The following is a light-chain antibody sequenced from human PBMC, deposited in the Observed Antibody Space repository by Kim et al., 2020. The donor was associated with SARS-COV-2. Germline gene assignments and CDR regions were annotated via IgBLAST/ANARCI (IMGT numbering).Light chain of an antibody. J-gene: IGLJ3*02. CDR2: DNN. CDR1: SSNIGRNY. Sequence: QSVLTQPPSVSAAPGQRVTISCSGSSSNIGRNYVSWYQQFPGTAPKLLIYDNNKRPSGIPDRFSGSQSGTSATLGITGLQTGDEANYYCGTWDTSLSIGVFGGGIQLTVL. V-gene: IGLV1-51*01. CDR3: GTWDTSLSIGV.